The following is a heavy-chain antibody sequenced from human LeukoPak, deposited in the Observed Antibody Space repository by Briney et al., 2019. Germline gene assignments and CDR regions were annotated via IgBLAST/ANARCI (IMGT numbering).Heavy chain of an antibody. CDR2: INPNSGGT. Sequence: ASVKVSCKASGGTLSSFAISWVRQAPGQGLEWMGWINPNSGGTNYAQNFQGRVTMTRDTSISTAYMELSRLRSDDTAVYYCARDGNWGSLRGAFDIWGQGTMVTVSS. D-gene: IGHD7-27*01. V-gene: IGHV1-2*02. J-gene: IGHJ3*02. CDR3: ARDGNWGSLRGAFDI. CDR1: GGTLSSFA.